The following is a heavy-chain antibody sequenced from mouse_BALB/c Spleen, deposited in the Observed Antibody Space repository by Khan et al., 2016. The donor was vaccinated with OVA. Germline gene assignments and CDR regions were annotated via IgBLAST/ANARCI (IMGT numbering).Heavy chain of an antibody. CDR2: LTPAKGNT. CDR1: GFSIKDSY. D-gene: IGHD2-3*01. Sequence: EVQLQQSGAELVKPGASVTLSCTASGFSIKDSYIHWVKRRPEQGLEWIGRLTPAKGNTDYDPKFQSTATMRADSSSNTSYSQTSSVTYGDSSFYYCGRRSYDPRNVNVWGAGTTLTVSS. CDR3: GRRSYDPRNVNV. J-gene: IGHJ1*01. V-gene: IGHV14-3*02.